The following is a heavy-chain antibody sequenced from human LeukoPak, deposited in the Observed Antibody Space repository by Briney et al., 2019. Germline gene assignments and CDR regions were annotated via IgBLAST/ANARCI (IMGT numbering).Heavy chain of an antibody. J-gene: IGHJ4*02. Sequence: ASVKVSCKTSGYTFTGYYMHWVRQAPGQGLEWMGWINPNSGGSNYAQKFQGRVAMTRDTSISTTYMELNRLTSDDTAVYYCARGEGGDGYNWRDYWGQGTLVTVSS. D-gene: IGHD5-24*01. CDR3: ARGEGGDGYNWRDY. V-gene: IGHV1-2*02. CDR1: GYTFTGYY. CDR2: INPNSGGS.